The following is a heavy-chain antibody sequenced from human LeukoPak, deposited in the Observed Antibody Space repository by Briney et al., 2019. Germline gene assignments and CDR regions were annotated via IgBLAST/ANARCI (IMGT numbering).Heavy chain of an antibody. CDR2: ISAYTGNT. Sequence: ASVKVSCKASGYTFTNYGISWVRQAPGQGLEWMGWISAYTGNTNYAQKLQGRVTMTTDTATSTAYMELRSLRSDDTAVYYCARRSHFKSVRGDDAFDIWGQGTMVIVSS. J-gene: IGHJ3*02. V-gene: IGHV1-18*01. CDR1: GYTFTNYG. CDR3: ARRSHFKSVRGDDAFDI. D-gene: IGHD3-10*01.